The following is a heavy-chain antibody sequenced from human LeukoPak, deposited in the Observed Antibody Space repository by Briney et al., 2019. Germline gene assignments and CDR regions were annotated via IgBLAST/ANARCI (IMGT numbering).Heavy chain of an antibody. J-gene: IGHJ6*02. Sequence: PGGSLRLSCAASGFTFSSYAMSWVRQAPGKGLEWVSTISGSGGSTYYADSVKGRFTISRDNSKNTLYLEMNSLRAEDTAVYYCSRYCSGGSCYSEGVMVYGMDVWGQGTTVTVSS. V-gene: IGHV3-23*01. CDR3: SRYCSGGSCYSEGVMVYGMDV. D-gene: IGHD2-15*01. CDR2: ISGSGGST. CDR1: GFTFSSYA.